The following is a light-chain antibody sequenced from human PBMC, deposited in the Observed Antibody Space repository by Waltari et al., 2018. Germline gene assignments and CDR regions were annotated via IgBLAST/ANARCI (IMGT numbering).Light chain of an antibody. J-gene: IGKJ4*01. V-gene: IGKV1-39*01. Sequence: DIQMTQSPSSLSASVGDTVTISCRASQSISSYLNWYKKKPGKAPKFLIYDASSLYSGVPSRFSGSGSGTDFTLTISSLQPEDFATYYCQQSDTTPLTFGGGTKVEIK. CDR2: DAS. CDR1: QSISSY. CDR3: QQSDTTPLT.